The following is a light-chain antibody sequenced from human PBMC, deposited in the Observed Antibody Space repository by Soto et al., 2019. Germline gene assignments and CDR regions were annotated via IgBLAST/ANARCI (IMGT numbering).Light chain of an antibody. CDR1: RSIDSN. J-gene: IGKJ2*01. V-gene: IGKV3-15*01. CDR3: QHYHNWYS. CDR2: GAS. Sequence: EIGMTQSPATPSVSPGERATLSCRASRSIDSNLAWFQQKPCQGPRFLIYGASTRATGIPARFSGSGSGTEITLTISILQSEEFAVYYCQHYHNWYSFGKGTKLEIK.